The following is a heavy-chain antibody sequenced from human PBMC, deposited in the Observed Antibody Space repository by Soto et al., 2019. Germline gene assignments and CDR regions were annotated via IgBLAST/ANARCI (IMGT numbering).Heavy chain of an antibody. CDR1: GGTFSSYA. J-gene: IGHJ5*02. Sequence: QVQLVQSGAEVKKPGSSVKVSCKASGGTFSSYAISWVRQAPGQGLEWMGGIIPIFGTANYAQKFQGRVTITADKSTSTAYMELSSLRSEDTAVYYCARGEPRHKYYDFWSGSFDPWGQGTLVTVSS. D-gene: IGHD3-3*01. V-gene: IGHV1-69*06. CDR2: IIPIFGTA. CDR3: ARGEPRHKYYDFWSGSFDP.